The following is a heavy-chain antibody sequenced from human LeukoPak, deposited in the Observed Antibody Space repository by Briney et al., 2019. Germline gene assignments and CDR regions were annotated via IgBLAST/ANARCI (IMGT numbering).Heavy chain of an antibody. CDR3: ARASWGVSGTVSLFDY. D-gene: IGHD6-13*01. CDR1: GGSISSYY. Sequence: SETLSLTCTVSGGSISSYYWSWIRQPPGKGLEWIGYIYYSGSTNYNPSLKSRVTISVDTSRNQFSLKLSSVTAADTAVYYCARASWGVSGTVSLFDYWGQGTLVTVSS. CDR2: IYYSGST. J-gene: IGHJ4*02. V-gene: IGHV4-59*01.